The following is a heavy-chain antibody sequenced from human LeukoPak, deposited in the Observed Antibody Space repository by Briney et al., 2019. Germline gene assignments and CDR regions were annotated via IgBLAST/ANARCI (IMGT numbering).Heavy chain of an antibody. CDR3: GRVGCTGGNCKPYAYYATDV. CDR2: IWYDGSDI. J-gene: IGHJ6*02. V-gene: IGHV3-33*08. CDR1: GLTVSSNY. D-gene: IGHD2-15*01. Sequence: GGSLRLSCAASGLTVSSNYMSWVRQAPGKGLEWVAIIWYDGSDIYYADSVRGRFAISRDNSKNTLYLQINSLRAEDTAVYYCGRVGCTGGNCKPYAYYATDVWGQGTTVTVSS.